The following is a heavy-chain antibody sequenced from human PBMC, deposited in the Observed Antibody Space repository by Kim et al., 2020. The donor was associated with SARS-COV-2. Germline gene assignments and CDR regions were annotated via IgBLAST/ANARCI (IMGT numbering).Heavy chain of an antibody. D-gene: IGHD6-19*01. Sequence: SETLSLTCAVYGGSFSGYYWSWIRQPPGKGLEWIGEINHSGSTNYNPSLKSRVTISVDTSKNQFSLKLSSVTAADTAVYYCARGPDSSGWYLSYYYYGMDVWGQGTTVTVSS. J-gene: IGHJ6*02. CDR1: GGSFSGYY. V-gene: IGHV4-34*01. CDR3: ARGPDSSGWYLSYYYYGMDV. CDR2: INHSGST.